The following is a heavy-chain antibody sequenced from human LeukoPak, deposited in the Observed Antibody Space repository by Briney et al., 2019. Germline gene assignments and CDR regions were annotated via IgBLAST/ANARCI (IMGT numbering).Heavy chain of an antibody. V-gene: IGHV3-48*02. CDR3: ARDRPDAVGAKDY. Sequence: GGSLRLSCAASGFTFSSYSMNWVRQAPGKGLEWVSYTSSDSSAIYNADSVKGRFTISRDNAKNSLYLQMSSLRDDDTAVYYCARDRPDAVGAKDYWGQGTLVTVSS. J-gene: IGHJ4*02. CDR2: TSSDSSAI. D-gene: IGHD1-26*01. CDR1: GFTFSSYS.